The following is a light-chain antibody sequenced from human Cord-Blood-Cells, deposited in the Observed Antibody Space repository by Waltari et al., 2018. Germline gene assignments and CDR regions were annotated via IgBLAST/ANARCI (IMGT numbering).Light chain of an antibody. CDR3: NSRDSSGNHLV. CDR2: GKN. V-gene: IGLV3-19*01. CDR1: SLRSYY. J-gene: IGLJ2*01. Sequence: SSELTQDPAVSVALGQTVRITCQGDSLRSYYASWYQQKPGQASVLVIYGKNKRPTGIPDRFSGSSSGNTASLTITGAQAEDEADYYGNSRDSSGNHLVVGGGTKLTVL.